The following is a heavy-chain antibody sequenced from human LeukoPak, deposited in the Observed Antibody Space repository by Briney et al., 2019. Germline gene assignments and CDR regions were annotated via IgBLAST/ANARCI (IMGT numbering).Heavy chain of an antibody. D-gene: IGHD1-1*01. J-gene: IGHJ4*02. V-gene: IGHV1-2*02. Sequence: GASVKVSCKASGYTFTDYFIHWVRQAPGQGLEWMGWIHPNTVVTNFDQRFQGRVTLTRDTSISTAYMELSRLRSDDTALYYCAGGTTDILGPVDYWGQGTLVTVSS. CDR3: AGGTTDILGPVDY. CDR1: GYTFTDYF. CDR2: IHPNTVVT.